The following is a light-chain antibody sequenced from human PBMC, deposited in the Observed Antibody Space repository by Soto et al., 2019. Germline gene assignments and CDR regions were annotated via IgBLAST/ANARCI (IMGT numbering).Light chain of an antibody. Sequence: QSVLTQPASVSGSPGQSITISCTGSNSDVGAYNYVSWYQHHPGKAPKLMIYDVNNRPSGVSNRFSGSKSGNTVSLTISGLQAEDEADYYCSSHTSTNTLVFGSGTKLTVL. CDR1: NSDVGAYNY. CDR3: SSHTSTNTLV. V-gene: IGLV2-14*03. CDR2: DVN. J-gene: IGLJ1*01.